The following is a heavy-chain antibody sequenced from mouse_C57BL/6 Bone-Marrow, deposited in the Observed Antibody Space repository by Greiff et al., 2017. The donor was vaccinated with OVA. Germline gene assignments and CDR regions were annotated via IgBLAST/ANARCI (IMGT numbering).Heavy chain of an antibody. Sequence: EVKLMESGAELVRPGASVKLSCTASGFNIKDDYMHWVKQRPEQGLEWIGWIDPENGDTEYASKFQGKATITADPSSNTAYLQLSSLTSEDTAVYYCTTSDYYGFYSMDYWGQGTSVTVSS. CDR3: TTSDYYGFYSMDY. CDR1: GFNIKDDY. V-gene: IGHV14-4*01. D-gene: IGHD1-1*01. J-gene: IGHJ4*01. CDR2: IDPENGDT.